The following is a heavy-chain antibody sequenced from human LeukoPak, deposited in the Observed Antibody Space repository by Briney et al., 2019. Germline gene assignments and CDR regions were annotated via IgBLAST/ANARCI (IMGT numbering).Heavy chain of an antibody. D-gene: IGHD2-2*02. CDR1: GFTVSSDY. J-gene: IGHJ4*02. V-gene: IGHV3-53*04. Sequence: GGSLRLSCAASGFTVSSDYMAWVRQPPGKGLEWVSVFYPSGTTHYADSVKGRFTVSRHDSKNAFYLQMNSLRVEDTAAYYCATVPRSSCCYTFDYWGQGTLVTVSS. CDR2: FYPSGTT. CDR3: ATVPRSSCCYTFDY.